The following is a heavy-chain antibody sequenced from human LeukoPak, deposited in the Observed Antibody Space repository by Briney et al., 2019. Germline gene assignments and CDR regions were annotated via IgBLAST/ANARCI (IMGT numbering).Heavy chain of an antibody. V-gene: IGHV4-59*01. CDR2: VFYSGST. J-gene: IGHJ4*02. CDR1: GGSINNYY. CDR3: ASARWDY. D-gene: IGHD5-24*01. Sequence: SETLSLTCTVSGGSINNYYWSWIRQPPGKKLEWIGSVFYSGSTSYNPSLKSRVTMSLVASKNQVSLKLSSMTAADTAVYYCASARWDYWGQGTLVTVSS.